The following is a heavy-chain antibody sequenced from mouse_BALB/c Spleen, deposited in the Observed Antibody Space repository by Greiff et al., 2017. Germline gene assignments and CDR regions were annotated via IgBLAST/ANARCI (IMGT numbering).Heavy chain of an antibody. J-gene: IGHJ4*01. D-gene: IGHD1-1*01. V-gene: IGHV1-54*01. CDR2: INPGSGGT. Sequence: VQLQQSGAELVRPGTSVKVSCKASGYAFTNYLIEWVKQRPGQGLEWIGVINPGSGGTNYNEKFKGKATLTADKSSSTAYMQLSSLTSDDSAVYCCARRGGSSYDISYYAMDYWGQGTSVTVSS. CDR1: GYAFTNYL. CDR3: ARRGGSSYDISYYAMDY.